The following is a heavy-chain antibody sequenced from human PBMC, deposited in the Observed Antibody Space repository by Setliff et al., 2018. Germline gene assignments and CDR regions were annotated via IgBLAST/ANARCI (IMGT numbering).Heavy chain of an antibody. CDR3: ARAPLDYSSRAFDF. V-gene: IGHV4-59*01. Sequence: SETLSLTCSVSGDSINNFYWNWIRQSPGTGLEWIGYIFSDGTTYYNPSLKSRVAMTVDTSKKQFSLSLSAVTAADTAKYYCARAPLDYSSRAFDFWGQGTMVTVSS. J-gene: IGHJ3*01. CDR2: IFSDGTT. CDR1: GDSINNFY. D-gene: IGHD2-15*01.